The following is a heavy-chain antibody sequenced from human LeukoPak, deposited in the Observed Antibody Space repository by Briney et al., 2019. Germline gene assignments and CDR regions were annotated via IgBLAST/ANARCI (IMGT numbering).Heavy chain of an antibody. V-gene: IGHV3-23*01. J-gene: IGHJ4*02. D-gene: IGHD2-2*01. CDR1: GFTFSNFA. CDR3: AKVGCSSTSCYAGRYYFDY. Sequence: GGSLRLSCAVSGFTFSNFAMSWVRQAPGKGLEWVSAISGSGGSTYYADSVKGRFTISRDNSKNTLYLQMNSLRAEDTAVYYCAKVGCSSTSCYAGRYYFDYWGQGTLVTVSS. CDR2: ISGSGGST.